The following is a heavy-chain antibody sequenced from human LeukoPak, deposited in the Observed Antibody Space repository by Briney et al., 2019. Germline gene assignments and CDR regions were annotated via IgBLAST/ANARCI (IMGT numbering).Heavy chain of an antibody. CDR1: GFTLTNSE. J-gene: IGHJ3*02. CDR2: IRSDNAV. CDR3: ARGYSNYGYTFDM. V-gene: IGHV3-48*03. Sequence: GGSLRLSCAASGFTLTNSEMDWVRQAPGKGLEWVAHIRSDNAVLYADSVKGRFTISRDNAKNSLYLQMNSLRAEDTAVYHCARGYSNYGYTFDMWGQGTMVTVSS. D-gene: IGHD4-11*01.